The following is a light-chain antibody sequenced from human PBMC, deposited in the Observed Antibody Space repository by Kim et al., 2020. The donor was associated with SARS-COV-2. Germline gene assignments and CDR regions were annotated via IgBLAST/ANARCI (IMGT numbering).Light chain of an antibody. CDR2: WAS. CDR3: QQYYRIPLT. J-gene: IGKJ4*01. V-gene: IGKV4-1*01. CDR1: QNILYSVNNKNC. Sequence: MATINGRSSQNILYSVNNKNCLAWYQQRPGQPPKLLIYWASTRESGVPDRCTGSGSGTDFTLTIGSLQPEDVAVYYCQQYYRIPLTFGGGTKLEI.